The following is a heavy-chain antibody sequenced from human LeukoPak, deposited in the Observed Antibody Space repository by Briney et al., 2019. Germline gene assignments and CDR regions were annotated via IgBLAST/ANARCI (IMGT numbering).Heavy chain of an antibody. CDR2: IKYSGST. Sequence: SETLSLTCDVNGGSLSGYYWTWIRQSPGKGLEWLGEIKYSGSTTYNPSLRRRVTMSVDSSKNQFSLRLSSVTAADTAVYYCARTDYRAWGQGTLVTVSS. V-gene: IGHV4-34*01. D-gene: IGHD4-11*01. CDR1: GGSLSGYY. CDR3: ARTDYRA. J-gene: IGHJ5*02.